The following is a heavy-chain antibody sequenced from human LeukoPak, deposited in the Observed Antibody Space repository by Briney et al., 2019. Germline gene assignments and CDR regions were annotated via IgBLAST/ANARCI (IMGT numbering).Heavy chain of an antibody. CDR2: ISGSGGST. Sequence: GGSLRLSCAASGFTFSSYAMSWVRQAPGKGLEWVSAISGSGGSTYYADSVKGRFTISRDNSKNTLYLQMNSLRAEDTAVYYCARSPVVVVAEFDYWGQGTLVTVSS. CDR1: GFTFSSYA. V-gene: IGHV3-23*01. J-gene: IGHJ4*02. CDR3: ARSPVVVVAEFDY. D-gene: IGHD2-15*01.